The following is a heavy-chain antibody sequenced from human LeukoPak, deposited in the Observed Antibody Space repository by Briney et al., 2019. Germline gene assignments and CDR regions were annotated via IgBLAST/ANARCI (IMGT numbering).Heavy chain of an antibody. Sequence: GASVKVSCKASGYTFTGYFIHWVRQAPGQGLEWMGWINPNSGDTNYAQKFQGRVTMTRDTSTSTVYMEMSSLRSEDTAVYYCARDHYHKIHSVMVTAPDYWGQGTLVIVSS. D-gene: IGHD2-21*02. CDR1: GYTFTGYF. CDR2: INPNSGDT. J-gene: IGHJ4*02. CDR3: ARDHYHKIHSVMVTAPDY. V-gene: IGHV1-2*02.